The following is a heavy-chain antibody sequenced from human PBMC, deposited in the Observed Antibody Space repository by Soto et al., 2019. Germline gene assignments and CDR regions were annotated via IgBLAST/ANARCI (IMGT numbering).Heavy chain of an antibody. Sequence: QVQLVESGGGVVQPGRSLRLSCAASGFTFSSYAMHWVRQAPGKGLEWVAVISYDGSNKYYADSVKGRFTISRDNSKNTLYLQMNSLRAEDTAVYYCARDLPHRYCSSTSCYLSYGMDVW. CDR1: GFTFSSYA. J-gene: IGHJ6*01. V-gene: IGHV3-30-3*01. CDR2: ISYDGSNK. CDR3: ARDLPHRYCSSTSCYLSYGMDV. D-gene: IGHD2-2*01.